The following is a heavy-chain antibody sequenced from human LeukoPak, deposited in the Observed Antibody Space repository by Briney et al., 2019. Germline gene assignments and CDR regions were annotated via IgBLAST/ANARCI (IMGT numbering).Heavy chain of an antibody. J-gene: IGHJ5*02. D-gene: IGHD3-16*01. CDR2: ISSSSYI. CDR3: ARDLLGGLNWFDP. CDR1: GFTFSSYS. Sequence: GGSLRLSCAASGFTFSSYSMNWVRQAPGKGLEWVSSISSSSYIYYADSVKGRFTISRDNAKNSLYLQMNSLRAEDTAVYYCARDLLGGLNWFDPWGQGTLVTVSS. V-gene: IGHV3-21*01.